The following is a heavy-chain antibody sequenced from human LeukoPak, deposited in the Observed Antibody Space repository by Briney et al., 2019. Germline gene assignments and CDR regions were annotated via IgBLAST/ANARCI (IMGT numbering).Heavy chain of an antibody. V-gene: IGHV4-59*12. J-gene: IGHJ4*02. CDR2: IYYSGST. CDR3: ARSRLVVPALFDY. Sequence: PSETLSLTCTVSGGSISSYYWSWIRQPPGKGLEWIGYIYYSGSTYYNPSLKSRVTISVDTSKNQFSLKLSSVTAADTAVYYCARSRLVVPALFDYWGQGTLVTVSS. D-gene: IGHD2-2*01. CDR1: GGSISSYY.